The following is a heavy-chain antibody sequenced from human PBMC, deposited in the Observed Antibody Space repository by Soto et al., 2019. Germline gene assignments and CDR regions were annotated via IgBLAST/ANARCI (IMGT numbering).Heavy chain of an antibody. V-gene: IGHV1-69*01. D-gene: IGHD1-7*01. J-gene: IGHJ4*02. Sequence: QVQLVQSGAEVKKPGSAVKVSCKASGGTFSSYAISWVRQAPGQGLEWMGGIVPIFGTANYAQKFQGRVTITADESTSTAYMELSSLRSEDTAVYYCARGRPRGLELRFVLDYWGQGTLVTVSS. CDR2: IVPIFGTA. CDR1: GGTFSSYA. CDR3: ARGRPRGLELRFVLDY.